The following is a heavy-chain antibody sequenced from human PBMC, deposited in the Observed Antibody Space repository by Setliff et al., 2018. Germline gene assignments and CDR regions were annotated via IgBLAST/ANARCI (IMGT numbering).Heavy chain of an antibody. V-gene: IGHV4-34*01. D-gene: IGHD5-18*01. CDR2: VNRYGSG. Sequence: SETLSLTCAVYGDSFSDYYWSWIRQPPGKGLEWIGEVNRYGSGDYNPSLESRVTISVDTSKKEFSLTLTSVTAADTALYYCARLASAMVGPIEYWGQGSLVTVSS. CDR1: GDSFSDYY. J-gene: IGHJ4*02. CDR3: ARLASAMVGPIEY.